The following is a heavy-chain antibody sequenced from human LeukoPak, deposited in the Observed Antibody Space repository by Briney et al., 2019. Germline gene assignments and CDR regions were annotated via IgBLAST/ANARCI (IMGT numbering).Heavy chain of an antibody. D-gene: IGHD2-2*01. J-gene: IGHJ4*02. CDR3: ARSLGYCSSTSCPPGY. CDR1: GFTFSSYA. V-gene: IGHV3-30*04. CDR2: ISYDGSNK. Sequence: PGRSLRLSCAASGFTFSSYAMHWARQAPGKGLEWVAVISYDGSNKYYADSVKGRFTISRDNSKNTLYLQMNSLRAEDTAVYYCARSLGYCSSTSCPPGYWGQGTLVTVSS.